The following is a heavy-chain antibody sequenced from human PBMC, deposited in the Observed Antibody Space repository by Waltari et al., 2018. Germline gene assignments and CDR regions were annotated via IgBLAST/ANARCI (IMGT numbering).Heavy chain of an antibody. CDR1: GFTFSSFA. V-gene: IGHV3-23*01. J-gene: IGHJ4*02. D-gene: IGHD1-26*01. CDR2: ISGSGGST. CDR3: AKGRVVGATDY. Sequence: EVQLLESGGGLGQPGGSLRLSCAASGFTFSSFAIGLVRQAPGKGLEWVSVISGSGGSTYYADSVKGRFTISRDNSNNTLYLQMNSLRAEDTAVYYCAKGRVVGATDYWGQGTLVIVSS.